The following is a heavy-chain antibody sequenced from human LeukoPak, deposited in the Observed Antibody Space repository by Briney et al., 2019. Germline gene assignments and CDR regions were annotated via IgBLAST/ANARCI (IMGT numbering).Heavy chain of an antibody. Sequence: GASVKVSCKASGDTFSSSSLNWVRQAPGQGLEWMGGFVPIFTTPNNAHKSQGRVTFTTDASTSTAYMELSSLRSEDTAVYYCVRVARNYGLVSYHYIDVWGEGTTVTVS. J-gene: IGHJ6*03. CDR1: GDTFSSSS. CDR2: FVPIFTTP. V-gene: IGHV1-69*05. CDR3: VRVARNYGLVSYHYIDV. D-gene: IGHD3-10*01.